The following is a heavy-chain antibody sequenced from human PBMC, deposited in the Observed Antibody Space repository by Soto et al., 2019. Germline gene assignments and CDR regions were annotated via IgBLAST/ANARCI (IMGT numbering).Heavy chain of an antibody. CDR3: AKDAGIAVAGTLSDY. CDR1: GFPFSSYA. Sequence: GGALRLSCAASGFPFSSYAMSWVRQAPGKGLEWVSAISGSGGSTYYADSVKGRFTISRDNSKNTLYLQMNSLRAEDTAVYYCAKDAGIAVAGTLSDYWGQGTLVTVSS. J-gene: IGHJ4*02. V-gene: IGHV3-23*01. D-gene: IGHD6-19*01. CDR2: ISGSGGST.